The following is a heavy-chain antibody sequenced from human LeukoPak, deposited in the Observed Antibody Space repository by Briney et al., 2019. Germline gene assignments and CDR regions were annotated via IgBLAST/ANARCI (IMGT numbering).Heavy chain of an antibody. Sequence: GGSLRLSCAASGFIFSNSAMSWVRQAPGKGLEWVSSISGSGDSTYYADSVKGRFTISRDNSKNTLYLQMNSLRAEDTAVYYCAKDFWSGYYPHYWGQGTLATVSS. CDR3: AKDFWSGYYPHY. CDR1: GFIFSNSA. J-gene: IGHJ4*02. V-gene: IGHV3-23*01. D-gene: IGHD3-3*01. CDR2: ISGSGDST.